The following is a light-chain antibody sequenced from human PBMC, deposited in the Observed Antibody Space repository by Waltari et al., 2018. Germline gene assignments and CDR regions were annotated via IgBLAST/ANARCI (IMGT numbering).Light chain of an antibody. CDR3: QQYYSCPVT. J-gene: IGKJ4*01. V-gene: IGKV1-8*01. Sequence: AIRITQSPSSLSASTGARVTLTCRASQGISSYLAWYQQKPGKAPKLLIYAASTLQSGVPSRFSGSGSGTDFTLTISCLQSEDFATYYCQQYYSCPVTVGGGTTVEIK. CDR1: QGISSY. CDR2: AAS.